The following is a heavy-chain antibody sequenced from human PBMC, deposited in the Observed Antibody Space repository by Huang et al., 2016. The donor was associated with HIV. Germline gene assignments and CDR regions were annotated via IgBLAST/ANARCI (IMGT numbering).Heavy chain of an antibody. J-gene: IGHJ3*02. CDR2: NYPGDSDT. Sequence: EVQLVQSGAEVKKPGESLKISCKGSGYSFNIFWIGWVRQMPGKGLEWRGINYPGDSDTRYSPSFQGQVTISADKSITTAYLQWSSLRASDTAMYYCARRGNLNAFDIWGQGTMVTVSS. CDR3: ARRGNLNAFDI. V-gene: IGHV5-51*03. D-gene: IGHD1-7*01. CDR1: GYSFNIFW.